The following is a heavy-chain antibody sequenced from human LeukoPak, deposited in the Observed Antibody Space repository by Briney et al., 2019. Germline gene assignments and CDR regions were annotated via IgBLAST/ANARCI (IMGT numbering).Heavy chain of an antibody. CDR2: IYYSGST. J-gene: IGHJ4*02. D-gene: IGHD6-13*01. Sequence: SETLSLTCTVSGGSISSYYWSWIRQPPGKGLEWIGYIYYSGSTNYNPSLKGRVTISVDTSKNQFSLKLSSVTAADTAVYYCARGRYSSSWYPKDYWGQGTLVTVSS. V-gene: IGHV4-59*01. CDR1: GGSISSYY. CDR3: ARGRYSSSWYPKDY.